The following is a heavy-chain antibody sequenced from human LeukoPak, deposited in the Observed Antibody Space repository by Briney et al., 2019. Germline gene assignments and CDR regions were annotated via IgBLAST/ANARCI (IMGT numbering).Heavy chain of an antibody. CDR2: INAGNGNS. J-gene: IGHJ6*02. CDR3: ARDPESYGAHVFGGYGMDV. V-gene: IGHV1-3*01. D-gene: IGHD3-10*01. CDR1: GYTFTSNT. Sequence: ASVKVSCKASGYTFTSNTMHWVRQAPGQRLEWMGWINAGNGNSKYSQKFQGRVTITRDTSASTAYMELSSLKSEDTAVYYCARDPESYGAHVFGGYGMDVWGQGTTVTVSS.